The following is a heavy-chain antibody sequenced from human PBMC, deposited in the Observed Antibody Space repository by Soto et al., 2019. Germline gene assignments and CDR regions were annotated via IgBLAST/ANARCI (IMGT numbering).Heavy chain of an antibody. D-gene: IGHD3-9*01. CDR1: GFTFSGSA. CDR3: ARGDGDDILTGYQYYFDY. CDR2: IRSKANSYAT. J-gene: IGHJ4*02. V-gene: IGHV3-73*01. Sequence: GGSLRLSCAASGFTFSGSAMHWVRQASGKGLEWVGRIRSKANSYATAYAASVKGRFTISRDDSKNTAYLQMNSLKTEDTAVYYCARGDGDDILTGYQYYFDYWGQGTLVTVSS.